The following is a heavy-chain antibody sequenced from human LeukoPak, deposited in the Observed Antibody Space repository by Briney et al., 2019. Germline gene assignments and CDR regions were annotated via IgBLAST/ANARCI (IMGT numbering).Heavy chain of an antibody. Sequence: ASVKVSCKASGYTFTSYGISWVRQAPGQGLEWMGWISAYNGNTNYAQKLQGRVTMTTDTSTSTAYMELRSLRSDDTAVYYCARGAPVKNYVWGSYRYAQNWFDPWGQGTLVTVSS. CDR1: GYTFTSYG. CDR2: ISAYNGNT. CDR3: ARGAPVKNYVWGSYRYAQNWFDP. D-gene: IGHD3-16*02. J-gene: IGHJ5*02. V-gene: IGHV1-18*01.